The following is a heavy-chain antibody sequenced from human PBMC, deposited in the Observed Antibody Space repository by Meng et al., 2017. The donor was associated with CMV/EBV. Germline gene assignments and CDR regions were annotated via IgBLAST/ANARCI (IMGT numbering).Heavy chain of an antibody. J-gene: IGHJ4*02. CDR2: ISGSGGST. CDR3: AKGGSSGWIGRY. V-gene: IGHV3-23*01. Sequence: GGSLRLSCAASGFTFSSYAMSWVRQAPGKGLEWVSAISGSGGSTYYADSVKGRFTISRDNSKNTLCLQMNSLRAEDTAVYYCAKGGSSGWIGRYWGQGTLVTVSS. CDR1: GFTFSSYA. D-gene: IGHD6-19*01.